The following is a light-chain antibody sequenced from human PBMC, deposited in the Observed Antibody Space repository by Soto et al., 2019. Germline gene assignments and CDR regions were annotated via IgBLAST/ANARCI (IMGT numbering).Light chain of an antibody. CDR3: QQNNSYPIT. J-gene: IGKJ4*01. CDR2: KAA. Sequence: DIQLTQSPATLSASVGDRVTITCRASHRIGNRLAWYQQKPGKAPNLMIYKAASLQSGVPSRFSGSGSGTEFTRNISGLQPDVFAIYYGQQNNSYPITFGGGTKVDVK. CDR1: HRIGNR. V-gene: IGKV1-5*03.